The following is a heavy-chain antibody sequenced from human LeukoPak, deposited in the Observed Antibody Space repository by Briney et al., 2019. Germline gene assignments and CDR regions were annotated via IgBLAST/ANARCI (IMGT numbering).Heavy chain of an antibody. CDR2: VFDSERT. CDR1: GGSISTHY. Sequence: PSETLSLTCTVSGGSISTHYWSWIRQPPGKGLEWIGYVFDSERTKDNPSLKSRATLSADTSKNQFSLKLSSVTAADTAVYYCARGGRFLEWLYWFDPWGQGTLVTVSS. D-gene: IGHD3-3*01. CDR3: ARGGRFLEWLYWFDP. V-gene: IGHV4-59*11. J-gene: IGHJ5*02.